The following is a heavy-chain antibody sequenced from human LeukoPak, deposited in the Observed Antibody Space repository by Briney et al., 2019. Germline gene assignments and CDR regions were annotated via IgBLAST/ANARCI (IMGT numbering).Heavy chain of an antibody. CDR1: GFIFSDYY. J-gene: IGHJ4*02. Sequence: GGSLRLSCAASGFIFSDYYMGWIRQAPGKGLEWISYIGSSGSPIYYADSVKGRFTISRDNSKNTLYLQMNSLRAEDTAVYYCAKDLTTVTGNDYWGQGTLVTVSS. CDR3: AKDLTTVTGNDY. V-gene: IGHV3-11*04. D-gene: IGHD4-17*01. CDR2: IGSSGSPI.